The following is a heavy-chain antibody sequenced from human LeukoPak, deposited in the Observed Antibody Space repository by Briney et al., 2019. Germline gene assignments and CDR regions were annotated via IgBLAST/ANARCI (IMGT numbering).Heavy chain of an antibody. Sequence: GGSLRLSCAASGFTFSSYAMSWVRQAPGKGLEWVSAISGSGGSTYYAHSVKGRFTISRDNSKNTLYLQMNSLRAEHTAVYYCAKFFYHTVAGFYFDYWGQGTLVTVSS. CDR1: GFTFSSYA. CDR3: AKFFYHTVAGFYFDY. V-gene: IGHV3-23*01. J-gene: IGHJ4*02. CDR2: ISGSGGST. D-gene: IGHD6-19*01.